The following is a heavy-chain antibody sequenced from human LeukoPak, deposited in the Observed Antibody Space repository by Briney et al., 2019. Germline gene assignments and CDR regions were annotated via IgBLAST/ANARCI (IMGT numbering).Heavy chain of an antibody. Sequence: SETLSLTCTVSGYSISSGYYWSWIRQPPGKGLEWIGYIYYSGSTNYNPSLKSRVTISVDTSKNQFSLKLSPVTAADTAVYYCAGTYTYYYYYYMDVWGKGTTVTISS. CDR2: IYYSGST. J-gene: IGHJ6*03. D-gene: IGHD2-2*02. CDR3: AGTYTYYYYYYMDV. CDR1: GYSISSGYY. V-gene: IGHV4-61*01.